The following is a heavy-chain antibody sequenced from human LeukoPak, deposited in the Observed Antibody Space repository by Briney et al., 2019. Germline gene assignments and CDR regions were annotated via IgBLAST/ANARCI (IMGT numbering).Heavy chain of an antibody. J-gene: IGHJ6*02. CDR3: ARLPVWGSKGVSGMDV. V-gene: IGHV4-39*01. Sequence: PSETLSLTCTVSGGSISSSSYYWGWIRQPPGKGLEWIGSTYYSGSTYYNPSLKSRVTISVDTSKNQFSLKLSSVTAADTAVYYCARLPVWGSKGVSGMDVWGQGTTVTVSS. CDR1: GGSISSSSYY. CDR2: TYYSGST. D-gene: IGHD3-16*01.